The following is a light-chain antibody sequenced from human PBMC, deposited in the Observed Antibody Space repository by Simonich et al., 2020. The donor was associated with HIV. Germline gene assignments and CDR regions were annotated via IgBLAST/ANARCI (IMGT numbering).Light chain of an antibody. CDR2: WAS. V-gene: IGKV4-1*01. CDR3: QQYNDWPT. J-gene: IGKJ4*01. Sequence: DIVMTQSPDSLAVSLGERATINRKSNQSVLYSSNNKNYLAWYQQKPGQPPKLLIYWASTRESGVPDRFSGSGSGTDFTLTISSLQAEDVAVYYCQQYNDWPTFGGGTKVEIK. CDR1: QSVLYSSNNKNY.